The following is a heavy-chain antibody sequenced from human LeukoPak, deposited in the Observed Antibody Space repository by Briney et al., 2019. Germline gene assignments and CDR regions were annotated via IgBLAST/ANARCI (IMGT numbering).Heavy chain of an antibody. D-gene: IGHD5-24*01. CDR2: ISSNGGST. CDR1: GFSFSTYA. V-gene: IGHV3-64D*09. CDR3: VKDFGDAYNYFDF. J-gene: IGHJ4*02. Sequence: GGSLRLSCSASGFSFSTYAMHWVRQAPGKGLEYVSGISSNGGSTYYADPVKGRFTISRDNSKNTLYLQMISLRDEDAAGYYCVKDFGDAYNYFDFWGQGTPVTVSS.